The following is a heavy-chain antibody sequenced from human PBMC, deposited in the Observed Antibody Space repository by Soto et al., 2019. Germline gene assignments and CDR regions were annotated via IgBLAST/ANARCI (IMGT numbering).Heavy chain of an antibody. CDR3: ATGYCISTSCYARPDYYYYYGMDV. Sequence: ASVKVSCKASGYTFTNFGISWVRQAPGQGLEWMGWISAYNGNTNYAQKFQGRVTMTTDTSTSTAYMELRSLRSDDTAVYYCATGYCISTSCYARPDYYYYYGMDVWGQGTTVTVSS. V-gene: IGHV1-18*01. D-gene: IGHD2-2*01. CDR2: ISAYNGNT. J-gene: IGHJ6*02. CDR1: GYTFTNFG.